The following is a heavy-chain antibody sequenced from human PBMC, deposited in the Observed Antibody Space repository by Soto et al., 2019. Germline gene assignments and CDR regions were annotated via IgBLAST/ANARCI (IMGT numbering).Heavy chain of an antibody. D-gene: IGHD5-12*01. V-gene: IGHV3-48*03. CDR2: ISSSGSTI. CDR3: AREAELVADY. J-gene: IGHJ4*02. Sequence: GGSLRLSCAASGFTFSSYEMNWVRQAPGKGLEWVSYISSSGSTIYYADSVKGRFTISRDNAKNSLYLQMNSLRAEDTAVYYCAREAELVADYWGQGTLVTVSS. CDR1: GFTFSSYE.